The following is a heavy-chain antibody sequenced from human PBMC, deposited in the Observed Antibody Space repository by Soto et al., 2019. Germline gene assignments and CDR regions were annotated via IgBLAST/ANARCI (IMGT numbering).Heavy chain of an antibody. D-gene: IGHD2-15*01. J-gene: IGHJ3*01. CDR1: GYTFTSYY. CDR2: INPNGGDT. CDR3: ALGGFDF. V-gene: IGHV1-46*01. Sequence: ASVKVSCKASGYTFTSYYMHWVRQAPRQGLEWMGIINPNGGDTSYVQKFQGRVTVTRDTSTSTVYMELSSLRSEDTAVYYCALGGFDFWGQGTVVTVS.